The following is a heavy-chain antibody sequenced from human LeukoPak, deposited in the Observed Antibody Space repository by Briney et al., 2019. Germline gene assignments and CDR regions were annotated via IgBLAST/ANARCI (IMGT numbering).Heavy chain of an antibody. D-gene: IGHD6-13*01. CDR3: ARDGLRAAGTHFDY. J-gene: IGHJ4*02. Sequence: PGRSLRLSCAASGFTFSGYGMHWVRQAPGKGLEWVAVIWYDGSNKYYADSVKGRFTISRDNSKNTLYLQMNSLRAEDTAVYYCARDGLRAAGTHFDYWGQGTLVTVSS. CDR2: IWYDGSNK. CDR1: GFTFSGYG. V-gene: IGHV3-33*01.